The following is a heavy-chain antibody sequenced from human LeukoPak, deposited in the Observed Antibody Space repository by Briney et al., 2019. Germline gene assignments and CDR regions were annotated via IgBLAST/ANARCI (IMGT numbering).Heavy chain of an antibody. V-gene: IGHV4-34*01. CDR2: INHSGST. Sequence: SETLSLTCAVYGGSFSGYYWSWIRQPPGKGLEWIGEINHSGSTNYNPSLKSRVTISVDTSKNQFSLKLSSVTAADTAVYYCARNLWGGSSWYYYYYGMDVWGQGTTVTVSS. D-gene: IGHD6-13*01. CDR1: GGSFSGYY. J-gene: IGHJ6*02. CDR3: ARNLWGGSSWYYYYYGMDV.